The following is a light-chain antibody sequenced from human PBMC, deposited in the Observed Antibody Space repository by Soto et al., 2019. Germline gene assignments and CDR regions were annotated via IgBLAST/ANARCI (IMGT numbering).Light chain of an antibody. CDR3: QHSFIAPQT. CDR1: QSVSTY. J-gene: IGKJ1*01. Sequence: DIQMTQSPSSLSASIGDRVTITCRASQSVSTYLNWYQQRPGKAPKLLISDASQLQSGVPSRFLASGSETEFSLTITSLQREDFATYYCQHSFIAPQTFGQGTRVDLK. V-gene: IGKV1-39*01. CDR2: DAS.